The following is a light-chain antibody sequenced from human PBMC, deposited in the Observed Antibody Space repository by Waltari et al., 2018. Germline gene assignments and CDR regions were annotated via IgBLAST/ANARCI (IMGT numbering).Light chain of an antibody. CDR3: QSADTSGSYV. CDR2: NDI. J-gene: IGLJ1*01. Sequence: SFELTQPPSVSVSPGQTARITCSGDVLSRQYSYWYQQRPGQAPVLLINNDIERPSGIPERFSGSSSGTTVTLTISGVQAEDEADYYCQSADTSGSYVFGPGTKVTVL. CDR1: VLSRQY. V-gene: IGLV3-25*03.